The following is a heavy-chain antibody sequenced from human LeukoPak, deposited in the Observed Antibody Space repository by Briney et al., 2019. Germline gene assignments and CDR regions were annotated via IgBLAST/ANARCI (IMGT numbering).Heavy chain of an antibody. CDR1: GFTFSNSD. CDR3: AKSRLTPHP. D-gene: IGHD1-14*01. V-gene: IGHV3-23*01. Sequence: GGSLRLSCATSGFTFSNSDMSWVRQAPGKGLEWVSAIGGSGSSTFYADSVKGRFTVSRDNSKNTLYLQMSSLRAEDTAVYYCAKSRLTPHPWGQGTLVTVSS. J-gene: IGHJ5*02. CDR2: IGGSGSST.